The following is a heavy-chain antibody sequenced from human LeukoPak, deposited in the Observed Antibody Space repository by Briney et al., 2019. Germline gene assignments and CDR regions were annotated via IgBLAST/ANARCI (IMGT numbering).Heavy chain of an antibody. D-gene: IGHD1-1*01. J-gene: IGHJ5*02. CDR3: ARETHNWNDAIPTQGVEYWFDP. CDR2: IIPILGIA. CDR1: GGTFSSYT. V-gene: IGHV1-69*04. Sequence: ASVKVSCKASGGTFSSYTISWVRQAPGQGLEWMGRIIPILGIANYAQKFQGRVTITADKSTSTAYMELSSLRSEDTAVYYCARETHNWNDAIPTQGVEYWFDPWGQGTLVTVSS.